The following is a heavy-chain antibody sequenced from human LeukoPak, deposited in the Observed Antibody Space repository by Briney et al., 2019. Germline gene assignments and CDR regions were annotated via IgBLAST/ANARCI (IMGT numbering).Heavy chain of an antibody. CDR2: IYYSGST. CDR3: ARGRWELTDY. J-gene: IGHJ4*02. CDR1: GFRFSDFT. D-gene: IGHD3-10*01. Sequence: GSLRLSCAASGFRFSDFTMTWIRQPPGKGLEWIGYIYYSGSTNYNPSLKSRVTISVDTSKNQFSLKLSSVTAADTAVYYCARGRWELTDYWGQGTLVTVSS. V-gene: IGHV4-59*01.